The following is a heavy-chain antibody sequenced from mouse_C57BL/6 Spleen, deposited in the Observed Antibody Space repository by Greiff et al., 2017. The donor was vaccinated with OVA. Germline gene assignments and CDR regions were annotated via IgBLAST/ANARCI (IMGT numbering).Heavy chain of an antibody. CDR1: GYTFTDHT. Sequence: VQLQQSDAELVKPGASVKISCKVSGYTFTDHTIHWMKQRPEQGLEWIGYIYPRDGSTKYNEKFKGKATLTADKSSSTAYMQLNSLTSEDSADYFCARKRRGGLDAMDYWGQGTSVTVSS. V-gene: IGHV1-78*01. CDR3: ARKRRGGLDAMDY. CDR2: IYPRDGST. J-gene: IGHJ4*01.